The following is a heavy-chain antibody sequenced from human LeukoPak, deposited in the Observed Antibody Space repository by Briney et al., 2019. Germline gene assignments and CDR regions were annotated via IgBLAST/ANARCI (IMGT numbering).Heavy chain of an antibody. J-gene: IGHJ4*02. D-gene: IGHD1-14*01. CDR1: GGSISSGGYY. V-gene: IGHV4-31*03. CDR3: AGSAARSGTFDY. CDR2: IYYSGST. Sequence: SQTLPLTCTVSGGSISSGGYYWSWIRQHPGKGLEWIGYIYYSGSTYYNPSLKSRVTISVDTSKSQFSLKLSSVTAADTAVYYCAGSAARSGTFDYWGQGTLVTVSS.